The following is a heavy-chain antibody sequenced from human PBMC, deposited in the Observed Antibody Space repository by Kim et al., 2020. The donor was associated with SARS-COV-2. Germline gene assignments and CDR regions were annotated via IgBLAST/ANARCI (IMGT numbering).Heavy chain of an antibody. J-gene: IGHJ4*02. V-gene: IGHV6-1*01. CDR3: ANGTLEGGFDY. D-gene: IGHD1-1*01. Sequence: AYAASVKSRININPDTSNNQFSLQVSSMTPEDAAVYYCANGTLEGGFDYWGQGTLVTVSS.